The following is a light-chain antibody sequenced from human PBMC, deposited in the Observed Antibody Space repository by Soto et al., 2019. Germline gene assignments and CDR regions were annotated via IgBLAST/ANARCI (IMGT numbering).Light chain of an antibody. CDR2: GAS. Sequence: EIELMQSPGTLSLSPGERATLSCRASQTLRRTYIAWYQQKPGQAPRVLIYGASKRATGIPDRFSGSGSGTDCSRTISRLEPEDFAVYYCHQYDNAPQTYGQGTKVEIK. V-gene: IGKV3-20*01. J-gene: IGKJ2*01. CDR3: HQYDNAPQT. CDR1: QTLRRTY.